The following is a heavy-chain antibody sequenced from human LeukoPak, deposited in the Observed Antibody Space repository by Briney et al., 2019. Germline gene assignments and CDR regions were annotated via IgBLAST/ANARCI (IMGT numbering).Heavy chain of an antibody. CDR3: ARDLSMTTLDY. V-gene: IGHV3-33*01. J-gene: IGHJ4*02. CDR1: GFTFSSYG. CDR2: IGYDGSNK. D-gene: IGHD4-17*01. Sequence: GGSLRLSCAASGFTFSSYGMHWVRQTPGKGLEWVAVIGYDGSNKYYADSVKGRFTISRDKSKNTLYLQMTSLRAEDTAVYYCARDLSMTTLDYWGQGTLVTVSS.